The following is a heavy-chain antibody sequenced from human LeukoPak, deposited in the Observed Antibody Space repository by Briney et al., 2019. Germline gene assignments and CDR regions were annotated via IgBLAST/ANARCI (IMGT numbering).Heavy chain of an antibody. D-gene: IGHD4-23*01. CDR2: INPNSGDT. CDR3: ARALMTTVVTTSGGDI. Sequence: ASVKVSCKASGHTFTDYYMHWVRQAPGQGLEWMGWINPNSGDTNYAQKFQGRVTMTRDTSISTAYMELSRLRSDDTAVYYCARALMTTVVTTSGGDIWGQGTMVTVSS. V-gene: IGHV1-2*02. CDR1: GHTFTDYY. J-gene: IGHJ3*02.